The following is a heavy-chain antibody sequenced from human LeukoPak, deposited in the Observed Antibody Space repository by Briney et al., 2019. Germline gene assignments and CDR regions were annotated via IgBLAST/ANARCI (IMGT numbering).Heavy chain of an antibody. CDR2: IYYTGNT. CDR3: ATHGPAVAGGFDP. V-gene: IGHV4-39*01. D-gene: IGHD6-19*01. Sequence: SETLSLTCTVSGGSITSNDYYWGWIRQPPGKELEWIGTIYYTGNTYYNPSLERRVTISVDTSKNQFSLKWNSVTAADTAVYYCATHGPAVAGGFDPWGRGALVTVSS. CDR1: GGSITSNDYY. J-gene: IGHJ5*02.